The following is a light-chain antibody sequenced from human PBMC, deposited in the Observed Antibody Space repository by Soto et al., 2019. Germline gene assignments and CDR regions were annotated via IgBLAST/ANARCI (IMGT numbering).Light chain of an antibody. CDR2: GAS. CDR1: QSVSSSY. CDR3: QPYGSSAPWT. V-gene: IGKV3-20*01. Sequence: EIVLTQSPGTLSLSPGERATLSCRASQSVSSSYLAWYQQKPGQAPRLLIYGASSRATGIPDRFSGSGSGTDFTLAISRLEPEDFAVCYCQPYGSSAPWTFGHGTKVEIK. J-gene: IGKJ1*01.